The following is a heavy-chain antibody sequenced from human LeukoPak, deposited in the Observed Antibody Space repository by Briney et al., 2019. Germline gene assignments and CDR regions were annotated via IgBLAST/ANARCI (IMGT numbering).Heavy chain of an antibody. CDR2: INPNSDDT. V-gene: IGHV1-2*02. Sequence: ASVKVSCKASGYTFTDYYLHWVRQAPGQGLEWVGWINPNSDDTTYAKKFQGRVTMTRDTSISTAYMELSRLRSDDTAVHYCARDQGVIPYYFDYWGQGTLVTVSS. CDR1: GYTFTDYY. D-gene: IGHD3-16*02. J-gene: IGHJ4*02. CDR3: ARDQGVIPYYFDY.